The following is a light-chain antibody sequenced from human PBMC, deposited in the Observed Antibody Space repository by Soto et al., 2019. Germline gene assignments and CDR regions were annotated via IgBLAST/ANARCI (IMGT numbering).Light chain of an antibody. Sequence: EIVMTRSPATLSVSPGERATLSCRASQGVSSNLAWYQQKPGQAPRLLIYDASNRATGIPARFSGSGSGTDFTLTISSLEPEDFAVYYCQQRSNWPRITCGQWTRMEI. CDR1: QGVSSN. V-gene: IGKV3-11*01. J-gene: IGKJ5*01. CDR2: DAS. CDR3: QQRSNWPRIT.